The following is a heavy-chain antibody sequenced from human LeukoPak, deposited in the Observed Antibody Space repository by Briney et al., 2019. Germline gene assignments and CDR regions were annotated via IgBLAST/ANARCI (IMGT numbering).Heavy chain of an antibody. D-gene: IGHD4-17*01. CDR3: ARVPAVTTRELTRRQSPFDYYYYMDV. J-gene: IGHJ6*03. CDR2: IIPIFGTA. V-gene: IGHV1-69*13. CDR1: GYTFTSYD. Sequence: ASVKVSCKASGYTFTSYDINWVRQATGQGLEWMGGIIPIFGTANYAQKFQGRVTITADESTSTAYMELSSLRSEDTAVYYCARVPAVTTRELTRRQSPFDYYYYMDVWGKGTRSPSP.